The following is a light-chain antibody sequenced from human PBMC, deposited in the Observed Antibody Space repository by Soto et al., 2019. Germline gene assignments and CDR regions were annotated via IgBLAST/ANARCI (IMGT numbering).Light chain of an antibody. Sequence: VMTQAPATLSVSPGERATLSCRASQSVNNNLAWYQQKLGQAPRVLIYGASTRATGIPARFSGSGSGTDFTLTISSPEPEDFAVYYCQQRSNWPPITFGQGTRLEIK. CDR3: QQRSNWPPIT. J-gene: IGKJ5*01. V-gene: IGKV3-11*01. CDR1: QSVNNN. CDR2: GAS.